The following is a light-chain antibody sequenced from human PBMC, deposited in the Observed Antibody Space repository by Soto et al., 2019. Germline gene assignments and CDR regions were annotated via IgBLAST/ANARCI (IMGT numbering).Light chain of an antibody. CDR1: SSNIGAGYD. J-gene: IGLJ1*01. Sequence: QPVLTQPPSVSGAPGQRVTISCTGTSSNIGAGYDVHWYHQLPGTAPKLLIYSNNSRPSGVPDRFSGSKSGTSASLAITGLQAEDEADYFCQSYDSSLSTYVFGSGTKVTVL. CDR3: QSYDSSLSTYV. CDR2: SNN. V-gene: IGLV1-40*01.